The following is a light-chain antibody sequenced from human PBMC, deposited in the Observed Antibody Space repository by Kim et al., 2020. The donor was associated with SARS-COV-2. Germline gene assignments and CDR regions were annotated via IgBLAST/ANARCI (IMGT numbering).Light chain of an antibody. V-gene: IGKV1-27*01. CDR3: QKYDSAPWT. J-gene: IGKJ1*01. CDR2: ATS. Sequence: ASVGDEVTITCRASQGISNYLAWYQQKPGKAPKLLIYATSTLQSGVPSRFRGSRSGTDFTLIITRLQPEDVATYYCQKYDSAPWTFGQGTKVEVK. CDR1: QGISNY.